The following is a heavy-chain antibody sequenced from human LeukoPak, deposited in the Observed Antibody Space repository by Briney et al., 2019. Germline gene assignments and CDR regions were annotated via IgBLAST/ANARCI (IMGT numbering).Heavy chain of an antibody. CDR3: ARVYSSSSGPRYYFDY. D-gene: IGHD6-6*01. CDR2: INHSGST. V-gene: IGHV4-34*01. CDR1: GGSFSGYY. Sequence: PSETLSLTCAVYGGSFSGYYWSWIRQPPGKGLEWIGEINHSGSTNYNPSLKSRVTISVDTPKNQFSLKLSSVTAADTAVYYCARVYSSSSGPRYYFDYWGQGTLVTVSS. J-gene: IGHJ4*02.